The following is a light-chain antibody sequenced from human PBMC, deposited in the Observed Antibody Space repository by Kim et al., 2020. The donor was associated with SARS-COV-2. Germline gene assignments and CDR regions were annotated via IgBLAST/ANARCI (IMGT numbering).Light chain of an antibody. CDR2: WAS. CDR1: QTLLYSSNNKNY. CDR3: QQYYDAPQT. J-gene: IGKJ1*01. Sequence: ATINCKSSQTLLYSSNNKNYLAWYQQRPGQPPKLLFYWASTRESWVPDRFSGSGSGTDFTLTISSLQAEDVAVYYCQQYYDAPQTFGQGTKVDIK. V-gene: IGKV4-1*01.